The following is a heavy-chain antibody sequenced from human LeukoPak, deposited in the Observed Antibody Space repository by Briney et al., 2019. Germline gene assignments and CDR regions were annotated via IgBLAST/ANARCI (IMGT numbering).Heavy chain of an antibody. CDR1: GGSFSGYY. Sequence: SETLSLTCAVYGGSFSGYYWGWIRQPPGKGLEWIGEINHSGSTNYNPSLKSRVTISVDTSKNQFSLKLSSVTAADTAVYYCARGGGSYDFDYWGQGTLVTVSS. CDR3: ARGGGSYDFDY. J-gene: IGHJ4*02. CDR2: INHSGST. D-gene: IGHD1-26*01. V-gene: IGHV4-34*01.